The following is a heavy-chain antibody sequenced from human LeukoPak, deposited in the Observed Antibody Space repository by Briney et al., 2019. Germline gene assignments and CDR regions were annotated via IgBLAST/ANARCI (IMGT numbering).Heavy chain of an antibody. CDR3: AKYGAPELLGIFDY. CDR1: GFTFDDYA. D-gene: IGHD1-26*01. CDR2: ISWNSGSI. Sequence: GESLRLSCAAFGFTFDDYAMHWVRQAPGKGLGWVSGISWNSGSIGYADSVKGRFTISRDNAKNSLYLQMNTLRAEDMALYYCAKYGAPELLGIFDYWGQGTLVTVSS. V-gene: IGHV3-9*03. J-gene: IGHJ4*02.